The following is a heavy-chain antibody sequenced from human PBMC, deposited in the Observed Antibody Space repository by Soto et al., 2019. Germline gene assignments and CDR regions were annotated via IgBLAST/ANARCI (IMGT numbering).Heavy chain of an antibody. Sequence: SETLSLTCAVSGGSISSSNWWSWVRQPPGKGLEWIGEIYHSGSTNYNPSLKSRVTISVDKSKNQFSLKLSSVTAADTAVYYCARSVDYYGSGSFDYWGQGTLVTVSS. V-gene: IGHV4-4*02. D-gene: IGHD3-10*01. CDR2: IYHSGST. CDR1: GGSISSSNW. CDR3: ARSVDYYGSGSFDY. J-gene: IGHJ4*02.